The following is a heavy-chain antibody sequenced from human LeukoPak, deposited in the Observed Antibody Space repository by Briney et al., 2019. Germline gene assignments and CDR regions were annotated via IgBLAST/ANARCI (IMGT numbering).Heavy chain of an antibody. D-gene: IGHD3-10*01. CDR1: GYTFNDYY. CDR3: ARSNYYGSGPLFDA. V-gene: IGHV1-2*02. J-gene: IGHJ5*02. Sequence: ASVKVSCEASGYTFNDYYMHWVRQAPGQGLEWMGWIDPYSGGTNYAQKFQGRVTITRDTSISTVYMELSRLTSDDTADYYCARSNYYGSGPLFDAWGQGTLVTVSS. CDR2: IDPYSGGT.